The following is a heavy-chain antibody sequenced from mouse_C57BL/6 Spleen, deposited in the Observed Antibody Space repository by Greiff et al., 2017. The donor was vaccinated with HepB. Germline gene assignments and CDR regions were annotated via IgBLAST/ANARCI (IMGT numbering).Heavy chain of an antibody. V-gene: IGHV1-53*01. Sequence: QVQLQQPGTELVKPGASVKLSCKASGYTFTSYWMHWVKQRPGQGLEWIGNINPSNGGTNYNEKFKSKATLTVDKSSSTAYMQLSSLTSEDSAVYYWARSSSYSYWYFDVWGTGTTVTVSS. J-gene: IGHJ1*03. CDR3: ARSSSYSYWYFDV. CDR1: GYTFTSYW. D-gene: IGHD1-1*01. CDR2: INPSNGGT.